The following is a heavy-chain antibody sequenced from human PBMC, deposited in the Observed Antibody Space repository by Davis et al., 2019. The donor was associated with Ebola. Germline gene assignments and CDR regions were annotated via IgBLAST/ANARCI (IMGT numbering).Heavy chain of an antibody. J-gene: IGHJ6*04. CDR1: GFTFSSYW. D-gene: IGHD1-26*01. Sequence: HTGGSLRLSCAASGFTFSSYWMHWVRQAPGKGLVWVSRINSDGSSTSYADSVKGRFTISRDNSKDTLYLQMNSLRAEDTAVYFCAKAKWEVEYHYSGMDVWGKGTTVTVSS. CDR3: AKAKWEVEYHYSGMDV. CDR2: INSDGSST. V-gene: IGHV3-74*01.